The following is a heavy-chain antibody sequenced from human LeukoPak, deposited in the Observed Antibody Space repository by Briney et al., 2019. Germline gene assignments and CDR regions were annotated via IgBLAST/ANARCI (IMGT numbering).Heavy chain of an antibody. V-gene: IGHV3-66*01. CDR2: IYSGGST. CDR1: GFTVSSNY. CDR3: ARDPLATVVPLDY. J-gene: IGHJ4*02. D-gene: IGHD4-23*01. Sequence: PGGSLRLSCAASGFTVSSNYMSWVRQAPGKGLEWVSVIYSGGSTYYADSVKGRFTISRDNSKNTLYLQMNSLRAEDTAVYYCARDPLATVVPLDYWGQGTLVTVSS.